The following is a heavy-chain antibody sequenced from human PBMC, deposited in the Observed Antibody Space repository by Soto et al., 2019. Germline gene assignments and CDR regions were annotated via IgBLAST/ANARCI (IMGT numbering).Heavy chain of an antibody. D-gene: IGHD6-19*01. J-gene: IGHJ6*02. CDR3: ARLNAIAVADDYYYYGMDV. Sequence: GASVKVSCKASGYSFTSYAMLWVRQAPGQRLEWMGWINAGNGNTKYSQKFQGRVTITRDTSASTAYMELSSLRSEDTAVYYCARLNAIAVADDYYYYGMDVWGQGTTVTVPS. CDR1: GYSFTSYA. CDR2: INAGNGNT. V-gene: IGHV1-3*01.